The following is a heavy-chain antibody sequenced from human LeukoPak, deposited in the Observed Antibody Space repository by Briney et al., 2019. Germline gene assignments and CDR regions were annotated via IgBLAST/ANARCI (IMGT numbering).Heavy chain of an antibody. Sequence: PGGSLRLSCAASGFTFDDYTMHWVRHAPGKGLEWVSLISWDGGSTYYADSVKGRFTISRDNSKNTLYLQMNSLRAEDTAVYYCAKPRGSMDVWGKGTTVTVSS. J-gene: IGHJ6*03. V-gene: IGHV3-43*01. CDR2: ISWDGGST. CDR3: AKPRGSMDV. D-gene: IGHD5-12*01. CDR1: GFTFDDYT.